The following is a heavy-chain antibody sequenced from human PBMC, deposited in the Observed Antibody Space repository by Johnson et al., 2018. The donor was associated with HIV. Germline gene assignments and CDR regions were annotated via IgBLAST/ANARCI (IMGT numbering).Heavy chain of an antibody. CDR2: LYSGGDI. Sequence: VQLVESGGGLVQPGGSLRLSCAASGLPISDNYMSWVRQAPGKGLEWVAVLYSGGDIYYADSVKGRFIIPRDNSKSTLYLQLNSLRAEDTAVYYCARSQVAATSEGAFDIWGQGTMVTVSS. CDR3: ARSQVAATSEGAFDI. CDR1: GLPISDNY. V-gene: IGHV3-66*01. J-gene: IGHJ3*02. D-gene: IGHD2-15*01.